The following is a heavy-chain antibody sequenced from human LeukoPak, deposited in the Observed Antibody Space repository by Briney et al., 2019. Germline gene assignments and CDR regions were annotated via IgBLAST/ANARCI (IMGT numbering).Heavy chain of an antibody. V-gene: IGHV1-8*01. D-gene: IGHD3-10*01. Sequence: ASVKVSCKASGYTFTSYDINWVRQATGQGLEWMGWMSPNSGNTGYAQKFQGRVTMTRNTSISTAYMELSSLRSENTAVYYCARGLWFGELTHDYWGQGTLVTVSS. CDR2: MSPNSGNT. CDR3: ARGLWFGELTHDY. CDR1: GYTFTSYD. J-gene: IGHJ4*02.